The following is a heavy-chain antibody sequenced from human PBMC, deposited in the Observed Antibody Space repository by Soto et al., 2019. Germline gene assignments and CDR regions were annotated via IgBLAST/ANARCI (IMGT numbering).Heavy chain of an antibody. Sequence: VGSLRHSCAASGFTCSDYYMTWIRQGPGKGLEWVSYISGSSSNTNYADSVKGRFTIFRDNAKNSLYLQMNSLRAADTAVYYCARGSSIAGLYYGMDVWGQGTTVTVSS. V-gene: IGHV3-11*05. J-gene: IGHJ6*02. CDR3: ARGSSIAGLYYGMDV. D-gene: IGHD6-6*01. CDR2: ISGSSSNT. CDR1: GFTCSDYY.